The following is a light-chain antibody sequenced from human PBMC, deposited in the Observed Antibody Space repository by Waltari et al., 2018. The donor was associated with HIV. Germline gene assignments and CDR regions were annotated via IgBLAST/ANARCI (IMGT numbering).Light chain of an antibody. J-gene: IGLJ2*01. CDR3: QSYDSSLSSVV. V-gene: IGLV1-40*01. CDR2: ANS. Sequence: QSVLTQPPSVSGAPGQRVTISCSGSSSNIGTGYDVQWYQQLPGTAPKLLMYANSYRPSGVPDLFSGSKSGTSASLAITGLQAEDEADYYCQSYDSSLSSVVFGGGTKLTVL. CDR1: SSNIGTGYD.